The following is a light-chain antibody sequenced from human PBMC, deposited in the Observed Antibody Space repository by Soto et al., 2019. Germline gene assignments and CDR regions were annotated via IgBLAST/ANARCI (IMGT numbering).Light chain of an antibody. CDR1: QSVLFSSNNKNY. V-gene: IGKV4-1*01. CDR2: WAS. J-gene: IGKJ1*01. Sequence: DIVTTQSPDSLAVSLVERATINCKSSQSVLFSSNNKNYLAWYQQKPGQSPKLLIYWASTRESGVPDRFSGSGSGTDFTLTISSLQAADVAVYFCQQYYSPPWTFGPGTKV. CDR3: QQYYSPPWT.